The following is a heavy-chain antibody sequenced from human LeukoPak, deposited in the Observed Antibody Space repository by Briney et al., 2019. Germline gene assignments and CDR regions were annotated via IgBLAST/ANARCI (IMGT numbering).Heavy chain of an antibody. J-gene: IGHJ6*02. CDR3: ARVRSPYYYGMDV. Sequence: SGTLSLTCAVSGGSISSSNWWSWVRQPPGKGLEWIGEIYHSGSTNYNPSLKSRVTISVGTSKNQFSLKLSSVTAADTAVYYCARVRSPYYYGMDVWGQGTTVTVSS. V-gene: IGHV4-4*02. CDR1: GGSISSSNW. CDR2: IYHSGST.